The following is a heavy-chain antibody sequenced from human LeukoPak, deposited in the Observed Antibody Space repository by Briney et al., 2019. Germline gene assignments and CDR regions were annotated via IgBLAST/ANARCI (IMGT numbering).Heavy chain of an antibody. CDR2: ISSSSSTI. J-gene: IGHJ4*02. CDR3: AREVPDYDFWSGYLYYFDY. D-gene: IGHD3-3*01. V-gene: IGHV3-48*01. Sequence: GGSLRLSCAASGFTFSSYSMNWVRQAPGKGLEWVSYISSSSSTIYYADSVKGRFTISRDNAKNSLYLQMNSLRAEDTAVYYCAREVPDYDFWSGYLYYFDYWGQGTLVTVSS. CDR1: GFTFSSYS.